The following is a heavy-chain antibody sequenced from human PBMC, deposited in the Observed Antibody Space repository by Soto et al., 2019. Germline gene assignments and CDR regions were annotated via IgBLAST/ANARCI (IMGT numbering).Heavy chain of an antibody. V-gene: IGHV4-39*07. CDR1: GGSISSSSYF. CDR3: ARADRVNAFDI. Sequence: SETLSLTCTVSGGSISSSSYFWGWIRQPPGKGLEWIGSIYYSGSTNYNPSLKSRVTISVDTSKNQFSLKLSSVTAADTAVYYCARADRVNAFDIWGQGTMVTVSS. CDR2: IYYSGST. J-gene: IGHJ3*02.